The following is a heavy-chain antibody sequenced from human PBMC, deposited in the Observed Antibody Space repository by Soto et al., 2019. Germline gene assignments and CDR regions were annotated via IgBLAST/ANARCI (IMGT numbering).Heavy chain of an antibody. CDR2: ISSSSSYI. CDR1: GFTFSSYS. D-gene: IGHD6-13*01. J-gene: IGHJ4*02. Sequence: GGSLRLSCAASGFTFSSYSMNWVRQAPGKGLEWVSSISSSSSYIYYADSVKGRFTISRDNAKNSLYLQMNSLRAEDTAVYYCAAMGGDSSSWYSGSRVLDYWGQGTLVTVSS. V-gene: IGHV3-21*01. CDR3: AAMGGDSSSWYSGSRVLDY.